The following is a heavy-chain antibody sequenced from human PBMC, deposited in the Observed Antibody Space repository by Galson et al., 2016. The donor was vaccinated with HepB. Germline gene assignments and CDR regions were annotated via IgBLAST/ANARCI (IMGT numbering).Heavy chain of an antibody. CDR1: GYTFTSYN. D-gene: IGHD6-13*01. CDR2: INPSGGST. J-gene: IGHJ5*02. Sequence: SVKVSCKASGYTFTSYNVHWVRQAPGQGLEWMGIINPSGGSTSYAQKFQGRVTMTRDTSTSTVYMELNSLKIEDTAVYYCTDGGGIAAAARGLNHWGQGTLVTVSS. CDR3: TDGGGIAAAARGLNH. V-gene: IGHV1-46*03.